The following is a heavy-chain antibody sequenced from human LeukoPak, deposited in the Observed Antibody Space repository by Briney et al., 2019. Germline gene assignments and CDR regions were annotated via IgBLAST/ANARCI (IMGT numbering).Heavy chain of an antibody. Sequence: PSETLSLTCTVSGGSISSGGYYWSWIRQPPGKGLEWIGYIYHSGSTYYNPSLKSRVTISVDTSKNQFSLKLSSVTAADTAMYYCARDQVAGVAFDIWGQGTMVTVSS. CDR3: ARDQVAGVAFDI. D-gene: IGHD6-19*01. J-gene: IGHJ3*02. CDR1: GGSISSGGYY. CDR2: IYHSGST. V-gene: IGHV4-61*08.